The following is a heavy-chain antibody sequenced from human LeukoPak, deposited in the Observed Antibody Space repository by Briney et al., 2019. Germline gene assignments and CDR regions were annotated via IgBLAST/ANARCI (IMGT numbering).Heavy chain of an antibody. J-gene: IGHJ4*02. CDR2: ISSSSSYI. Sequence: PGGSLRLSCAASGFTFSSYSMNWVRQAPGKGLEWVSSISSSSSYIYYADSVKGRFTISRDNAKNSLYLQMNSLRAEDTAVYYCAKEGLDYYGSGSLDYWGQGTLVTVSS. CDR1: GFTFSSYS. V-gene: IGHV3-21*04. D-gene: IGHD3-10*01. CDR3: AKEGLDYYGSGSLDY.